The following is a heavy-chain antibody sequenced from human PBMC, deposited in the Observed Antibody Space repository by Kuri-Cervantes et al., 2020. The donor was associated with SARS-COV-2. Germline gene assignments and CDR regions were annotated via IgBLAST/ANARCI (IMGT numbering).Heavy chain of an antibody. CDR2: ISGSGGST. V-gene: IGHV3-23*01. Sequence: GESLKISCAASGFTFSSYAMSWVRQAPGKGLEWVSAISGSGGSTYYADSVKGRFTISRDNAKNSLYLQMSSLRAEDTAVYYCAREFFGVVNGYFDYWGQGTLVTVSS. D-gene: IGHD3-3*01. J-gene: IGHJ4*02. CDR3: AREFFGVVNGYFDY. CDR1: GFTFSSYA.